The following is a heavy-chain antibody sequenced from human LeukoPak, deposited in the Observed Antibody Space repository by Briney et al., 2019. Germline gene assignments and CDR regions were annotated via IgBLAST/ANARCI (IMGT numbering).Heavy chain of an antibody. J-gene: IGHJ4*02. V-gene: IGHV4-39*07. Sequence: RPSETLSLTCTVSGESISKGNYYWGWIRRPPGKDLECIGTIYYSGRTYYNPSLTSRVTLSVDTSKNQFSLKLNSVTAADTAVYYCARILYSSNIDYWGQGTLVTVSS. CDR1: GESISKGNYY. CDR2: IYYSGRT. D-gene: IGHD6-19*01. CDR3: ARILYSSNIDY.